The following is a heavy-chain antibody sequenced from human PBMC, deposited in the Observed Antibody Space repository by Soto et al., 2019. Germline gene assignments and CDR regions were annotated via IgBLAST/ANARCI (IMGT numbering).Heavy chain of an antibody. CDR1: GGTFSSYA. D-gene: IGHD6-6*01. Sequence: QVQLVQSGAEVKKPGSSVKVSCKASGGTFSSYAISWVRQAPGQGLEWMGGIIPIFGKANYAQKFQGRVTIPAAESTSTAYMYLSSLRSADTAVYYCARAPSSSSLNLWYFDLCGRGTLVTVAS. J-gene: IGHJ2*01. CDR3: ARAPSSSSLNLWYFDL. V-gene: IGHV1-69*01. CDR2: IIPIFGKA.